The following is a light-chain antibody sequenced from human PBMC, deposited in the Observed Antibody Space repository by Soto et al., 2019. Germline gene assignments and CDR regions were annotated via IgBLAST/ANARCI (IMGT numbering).Light chain of an antibody. CDR3: QQYHNWYT. CDR1: QSVSSH. Sequence: EVVMTQSPATLSVSPGERATFSCRASQSVSSHLAWYQQKPGQAPRLLIYGASTRATGIPARFSGSGFGTEFPLAIRSPQSGGFAVYYCQQYHNWYTFGQGTKLEI. J-gene: IGKJ2*01. V-gene: IGKV3-15*01. CDR2: GAS.